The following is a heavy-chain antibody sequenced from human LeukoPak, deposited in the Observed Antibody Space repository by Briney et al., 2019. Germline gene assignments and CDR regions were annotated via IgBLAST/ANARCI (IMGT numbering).Heavy chain of an antibody. CDR1: GFTFSTFA. J-gene: IGHJ4*02. CDR3: ATYRQVLLPFES. V-gene: IGHV3-23*01. D-gene: IGHD2-8*02. Sequence: GGSLRLSCAASGFTFSTFAMIWVRQHLGRGVEWVSSIFPSGGEIHYADSVRGRFTISRDNSKSTLSLQMNSMRAEDTAIYYCATYRQVLLPFESWGQGTLVTVSS. CDR2: IFPSGGEI.